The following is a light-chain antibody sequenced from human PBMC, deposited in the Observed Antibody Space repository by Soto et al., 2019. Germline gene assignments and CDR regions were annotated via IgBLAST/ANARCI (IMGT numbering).Light chain of an antibody. CDR3: QSYDSSLSFYV. CDR2: GNS. CDR1: SSNIGAGYD. J-gene: IGLJ1*01. V-gene: IGLV1-40*01. Sequence: QSVLTQPPSVSGAPGQRVTISCTGSSSNIGAGYDVHWYQQLPGTVPKLLIYGNSNRPSGVPDRFSGSKSGTSASLAITGLQAEDEADYYCQSYDSSLSFYVFGTGTKVTVL.